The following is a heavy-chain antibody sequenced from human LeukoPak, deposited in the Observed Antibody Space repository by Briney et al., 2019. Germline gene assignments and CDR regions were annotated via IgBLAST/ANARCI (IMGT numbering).Heavy chain of an antibody. D-gene: IGHD3-22*01. V-gene: IGHV1-46*01. CDR2: INPSGVSI. Sequence: ASVKVSCKASGYTLTTYYIHWVRQAPGQGLEWLGIINPSGVSIAYAQKFQGRVTMTRDMSTSTVYMELSSLRSEDTAVYYCATDLFNYYYDSTQPSGYWGQGTLVTVSS. CDR1: GYTLTTYY. J-gene: IGHJ4*02. CDR3: ATDLFNYYYDSTQPSGY.